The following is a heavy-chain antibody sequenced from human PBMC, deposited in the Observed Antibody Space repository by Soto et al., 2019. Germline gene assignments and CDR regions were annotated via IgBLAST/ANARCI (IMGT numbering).Heavy chain of an antibody. Sequence: ASVKVSCKASGYTFTSYDINWVRQATGQGLEWMGWMNPNSGNTGYAQKFQGRVTMTTNTSISTAYMELSSLRSEDTAVYYCARGSKRIKIFGVVWPENGTTRPLGYWGQGTLVTVSS. CDR3: ARGSKRIKIFGVVWPENGTTRPLGY. D-gene: IGHD3-3*01. J-gene: IGHJ4*02. V-gene: IGHV1-8*01. CDR1: GYTFTSYD. CDR2: MNPNSGNT.